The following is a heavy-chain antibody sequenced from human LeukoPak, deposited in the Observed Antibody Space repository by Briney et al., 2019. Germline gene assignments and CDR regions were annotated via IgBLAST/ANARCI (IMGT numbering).Heavy chain of an antibody. V-gene: IGHV4-39*01. CDR1: GGSISSSSYY. CDR2: IYYSGST. J-gene: IGHJ4*02. CDR3: ARSEWLLGHYFDY. D-gene: IGHD3-3*01. Sequence: KASETLSLTCTVSGGSISSSSYYWGWIRQPPGKGLEWIGSIYYSGSTYYNPSLKSRVTISVDTSKNQFSLKLSSVTAADTAVYYCARSEWLLGHYFDYWGQGTLVTVSS.